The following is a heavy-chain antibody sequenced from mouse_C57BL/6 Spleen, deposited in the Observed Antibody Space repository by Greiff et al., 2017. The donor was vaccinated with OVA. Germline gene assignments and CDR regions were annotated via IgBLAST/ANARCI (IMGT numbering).Heavy chain of an antibody. CDR3: ARGGYDYGGAMDY. Sequence: VKVVESGAELVRPGTSVKVSCKASGYAFTNYLIEWVKQRPGQGLEWIGVINPGSGGTNYNEKFKGKATLTADKSSSTAYMQLSSLTSEDSAVYFCARGGYDYGGAMDYWGQGTSVTVSS. CDR2: INPGSGGT. D-gene: IGHD2-4*01. V-gene: IGHV1-54*01. CDR1: GYAFTNYL. J-gene: IGHJ4*01.